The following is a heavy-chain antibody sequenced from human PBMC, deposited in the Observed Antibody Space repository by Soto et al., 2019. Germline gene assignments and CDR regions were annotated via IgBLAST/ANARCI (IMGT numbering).Heavy chain of an antibody. Sequence: ASVKVSCKASGYTFTSYGIHWVRQAPGQRLEWMGWINAANGDTKYSPKFQGRVTITRDTSASTAYMGLSSLRSEDTAVYYCVRRHVSATGIDWFDPWGQGTLVTVSS. D-gene: IGHD6-13*01. CDR3: VRRHVSATGIDWFDP. J-gene: IGHJ5*02. CDR1: GYTFTSYG. CDR2: INAANGDT. V-gene: IGHV1-3*01.